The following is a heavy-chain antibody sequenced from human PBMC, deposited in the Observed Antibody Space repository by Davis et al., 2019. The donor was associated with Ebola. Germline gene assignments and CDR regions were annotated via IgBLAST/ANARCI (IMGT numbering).Heavy chain of an antibody. CDR1: VNTFPALY. Sequence: AASVKVSCKTSVNTFPALYFHWVRQAPGQGLEWMGRISPNSGATNYAQKLQDRVTMTTDTSTTTVFMELRNLRSDDTAVYWCARGEGAPDYWGQGTVVTVSS. V-gene: IGHV1-18*04. J-gene: IGHJ3*01. CDR2: ISPNSGAT. CDR3: ARGEGAPDY. D-gene: IGHD1-26*01.